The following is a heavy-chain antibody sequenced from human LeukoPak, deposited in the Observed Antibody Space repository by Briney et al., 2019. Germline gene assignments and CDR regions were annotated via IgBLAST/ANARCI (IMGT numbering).Heavy chain of an antibody. V-gene: IGHV1-18*01. CDR1: GYTLTCYG. CDR3: ASNNGVRLDL. J-gene: IGHJ2*01. CDR2: ISAYNGNT. D-gene: IGHD2-8*01. Sequence: GASVKVSFKASGYTLTCYGISWVRQAPGQGLEWRGWISAYNGNTNYAQKLQGRVNMTTDTSTSTAYMELWSLRSDDTAVYYCASNNGVRLDLWGRGTLVTVSS.